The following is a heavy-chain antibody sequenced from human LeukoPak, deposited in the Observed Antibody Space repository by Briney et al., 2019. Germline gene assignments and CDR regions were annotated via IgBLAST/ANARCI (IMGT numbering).Heavy chain of an antibody. V-gene: IGHV4-39*07. CDR3: ARVERRPWSQFDY. CDR1: GGSISSGGYY. J-gene: IGHJ4*02. D-gene: IGHD6-25*01. Sequence: PSETLSLTCTVSGGSISSGGYYWGWIRQPPGKGLEWVGSIYYSGSTYYNPSLKSRVTISVDTSKNQFSLKLSSVTAADTAVYYCARVERRPWSQFDYWGQGTLVTVSS. CDR2: IYYSGST.